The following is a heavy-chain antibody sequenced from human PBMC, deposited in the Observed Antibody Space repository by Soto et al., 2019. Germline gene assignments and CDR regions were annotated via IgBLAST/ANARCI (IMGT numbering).Heavy chain of an antibody. D-gene: IGHD3-9*01. CDR1: GFSLGSFW. J-gene: IGHJ3*02. CDR2: IKKDGRVE. Sequence: EVQLVVSGGDLLQPGGSLRLSCAASGFSLGSFWVAWVRHAPGRGLERVASIKKDGRVESYVAAVRGRFTLSRDNATKSVYLQKTSLSASDTAVYRYARSSILVFDRWGQGTIGIVSS. V-gene: IGHV3-7*01. CDR3: ARSSILVFDR.